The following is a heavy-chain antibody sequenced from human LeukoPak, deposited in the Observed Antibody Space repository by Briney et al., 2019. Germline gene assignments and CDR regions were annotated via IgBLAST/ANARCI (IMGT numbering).Heavy chain of an antibody. Sequence: PSETLSLTCTVSGASTGSSYWSWVRQPPGKGLEWIGCIYYSGYTNYNPSLKSRVTMSVDTSNNQFSLKVTSVTAADTAVYYCARQGPMVRGQGDGYFQHWGQGTLVTVSS. CDR1: GASTGSSY. CDR3: ARQGPMVRGQGDGYFQH. V-gene: IGHV4-59*08. CDR2: IYYSGYT. D-gene: IGHD3-10*01. J-gene: IGHJ1*01.